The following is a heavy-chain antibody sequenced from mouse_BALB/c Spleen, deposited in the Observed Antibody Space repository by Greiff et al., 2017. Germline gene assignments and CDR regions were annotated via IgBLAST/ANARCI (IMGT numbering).Heavy chain of an antibody. V-gene: IGHV14-4*02. J-gene: IGHJ4*01. CDR1: GFNIKDYY. CDR3: NDNWEGYAMDY. CDR2: IDPENGDT. Sequence: EVKLVESGAELVRSGASVKLSCTASGFNIKDYYMHWVKQRPEQGLEWIGWIDPENGDTEYAPKFKGKATMTADTSSNTAYLQLSSLTSEDTAVYYCNDNWEGYAMDYWGQGTAVTVSS. D-gene: IGHD4-1*02.